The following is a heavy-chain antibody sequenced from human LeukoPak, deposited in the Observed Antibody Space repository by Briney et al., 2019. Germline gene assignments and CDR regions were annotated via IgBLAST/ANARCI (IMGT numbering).Heavy chain of an antibody. D-gene: IGHD3-9*01. CDR1: GFTFSDYA. V-gene: IGHV3-30-3*01. CDR3: ARDGYDILTGYDY. Sequence: GGSLRLSCAASGFTFSDYAIHWVRQAPGKGLEWVAVISSDGNNKYYADSVKGRFTISRDNSKNTLYLQLNSLRAEDTAVYYCARDGYDILTGYDYWGQGTLVTVSS. J-gene: IGHJ4*02. CDR2: ISSDGNNK.